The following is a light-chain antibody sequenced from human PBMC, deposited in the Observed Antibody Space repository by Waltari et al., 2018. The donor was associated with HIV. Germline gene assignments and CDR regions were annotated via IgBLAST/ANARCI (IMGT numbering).Light chain of an antibody. CDR2: GAN. V-gene: IGLV2-14*01. J-gene: IGLJ2*01. Sequence: QSALTPPASVSGSPGQSITISCTGANTDIGLYHLVSWYRQHPDQSPQLVMYGANTRTSGVSDRFAGSKSGNTASLTISSLQAEEEADYYCSSYTNTDILLFGGGTKLTVL. CDR1: NTDIGLYHL. CDR3: SSYTNTDILL.